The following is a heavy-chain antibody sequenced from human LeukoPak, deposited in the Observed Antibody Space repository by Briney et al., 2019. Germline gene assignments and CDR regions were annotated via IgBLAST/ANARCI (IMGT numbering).Heavy chain of an antibody. V-gene: IGHV1-18*04. CDR3: ARDRGRAYYDFWSGYYTLDY. D-gene: IGHD3-3*01. CDR2: ISAYNGNT. Sequence: ASVKVSCKASGYTLTSYGISWVRQAPGQGLEWMGGISAYNGNTNYAQKLQGRVTMTTDTSTSTAYMELRSLRSDDTAVYYCARDRGRAYYDFWSGYYTLDYWGQGTLVTVSS. CDR1: GYTLTSYG. J-gene: IGHJ4*02.